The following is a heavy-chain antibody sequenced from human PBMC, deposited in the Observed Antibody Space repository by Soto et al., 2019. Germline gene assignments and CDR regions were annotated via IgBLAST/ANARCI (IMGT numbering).Heavy chain of an antibody. CDR1: GGSISSYY. V-gene: IGHV4-59*12. CDR2: IYYSGST. D-gene: IGHD3-22*01. CDR3: AKAISGYYAPFDF. J-gene: IGHJ4*02. Sequence: PSETLSLTCTVSGGSISSYYWSWIRQPPGKGLEWIGYIYYSGSTNYNPSLKSRVTISVDTSKNTLYLQMNSLRAEDTAVYYCAKAISGYYAPFDFWGQGTLVTVSS.